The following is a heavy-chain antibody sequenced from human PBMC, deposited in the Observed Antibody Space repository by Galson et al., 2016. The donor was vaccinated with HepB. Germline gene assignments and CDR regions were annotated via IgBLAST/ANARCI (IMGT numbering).Heavy chain of an antibody. D-gene: IGHD1-20*01. CDR1: GFIVSSND. J-gene: IGHJ4*02. V-gene: IGHV3-53*01. CDR2: LYSGGST. CDR3: ARDNWDDAGCSVDH. Sequence: SLRLSCAASGFIVSSNDMSWVRQAPEKGLEWVSVLYSGGSTYYADSVKGRFTISRDNSKNTLYLEMNSLRAEDTAVYYCARDNWDDAGCSVDHWGQGTLVTVSS.